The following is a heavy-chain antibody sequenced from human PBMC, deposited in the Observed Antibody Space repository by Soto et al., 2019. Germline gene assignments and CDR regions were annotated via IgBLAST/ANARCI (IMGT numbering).Heavy chain of an antibody. CDR2: SRDKAQGYST. D-gene: IGHD3-22*01. Sequence: EVQLVESGGGLVQPGGSLRLSCAGSGFTLSDDYIDWVRQAPGKGLEWVGRSRDKAQGYSTAYAAYVQGRFTTSRNVSKNSVYLQMNTLKTDDTALYYCVTATYFSDSSLYTSCFDDWGEGTLVTVSS. CDR1: GFTLSDDY. CDR3: VTATYFSDSSLYTSCFDD. V-gene: IGHV3-72*01. J-gene: IGHJ4*02.